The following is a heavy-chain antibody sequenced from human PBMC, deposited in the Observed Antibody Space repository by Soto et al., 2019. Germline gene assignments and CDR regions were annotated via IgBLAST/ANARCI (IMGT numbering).Heavy chain of an antibody. Sequence: GGSLRLSCAASGFTFSNYWMHWVRQPPGKGLMWVSRINTDGSSTSYADSVMGRFTISRDNAKNTVDLQMNSLRAEDTAVYYCARDFIYCTSNSCPPWGQGTLVTVSS. D-gene: IGHD2-2*01. J-gene: IGHJ5*02. CDR3: ARDFIYCTSNSCPP. CDR1: GFTFSNYW. CDR2: INTDGSST. V-gene: IGHV3-74*01.